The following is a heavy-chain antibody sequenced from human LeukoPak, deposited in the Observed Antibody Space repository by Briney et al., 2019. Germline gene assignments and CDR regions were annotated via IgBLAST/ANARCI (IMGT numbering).Heavy chain of an antibody. CDR1: GFTFSSYA. CDR2: ISGSGGST. V-gene: IGHV3-23*01. Sequence: GGSLRLSCAASGFTFSSYAMSWVRQAPGKGLEWVSAISGSGGSTYYADSVKGRFTISRDNSKDTLYLQMNSLRAEDTAVYYCAKFTSGEVRYFDYWGQGTLVTVSS. D-gene: IGHD3-10*01. J-gene: IGHJ4*02. CDR3: AKFTSGEVRYFDY.